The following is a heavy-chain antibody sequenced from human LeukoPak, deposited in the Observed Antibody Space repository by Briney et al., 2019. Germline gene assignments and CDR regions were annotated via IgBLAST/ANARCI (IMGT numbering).Heavy chain of an antibody. CDR2: INHSGST. CDR3: ARSGYRFDAFDI. Sequence: SETLSLTCAVYGGSFSGYYWSWIRHPPWKGLEWIGEINHSGSTYYNPSLKSRVTISVDTSKNQFSLKLSSVTAADTAVYYCARSGYRFDAFDIWGQGTMVTVSS. CDR1: GGSFSGYY. J-gene: IGHJ3*02. V-gene: IGHV4-34*09. D-gene: IGHD3-22*01.